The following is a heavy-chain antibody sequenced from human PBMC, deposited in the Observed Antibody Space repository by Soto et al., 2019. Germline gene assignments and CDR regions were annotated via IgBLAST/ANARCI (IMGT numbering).Heavy chain of an antibody. Sequence: PGGSLRLSCAASGFTFSSYWMSWVRQAPGKGLEWVANIKQDGSEKYYVDSVKGRFTISRDNAKNSLYLQMNSLRAEDTAVYYCASRFPKAAATYLDYYYMDVWGKGTTVTVSS. CDR3: ASRFPKAAATYLDYYYMDV. D-gene: IGHD6-13*01. J-gene: IGHJ6*03. V-gene: IGHV3-7*01. CDR2: IKQDGSEK. CDR1: GFTFSSYW.